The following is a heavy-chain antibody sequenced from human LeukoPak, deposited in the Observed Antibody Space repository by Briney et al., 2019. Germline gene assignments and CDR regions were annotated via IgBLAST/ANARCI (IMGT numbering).Heavy chain of an antibody. CDR1: GFTFSSYW. D-gene: IGHD3-16*01. CDR2: IKQDGSEK. J-gene: IGHJ4*02. Sequence: GGSLRLSCAASGFTFSSYWMSWVHQAPGKGLEWVANIKQDGSEKYYVDSVKGRFTISRDNANNSLYLQMNSLRAEYTAVYYFARVRGKAAAFDYCGQGTLATVSS. V-gene: IGHV3-7*01. CDR3: ARVRGKAAAFDY.